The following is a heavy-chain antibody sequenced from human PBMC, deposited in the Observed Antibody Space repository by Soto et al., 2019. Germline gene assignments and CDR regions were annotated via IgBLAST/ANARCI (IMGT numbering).Heavy chain of an antibody. D-gene: IGHD1-26*01. V-gene: IGHV4-34*01. Sequence: QVQLQQWGAGLLKPSETLSLTCAVYCGSFSGYYWSWIRQPPGKGLEWIGEINHSGSTNYNPSLKSRVTISVDTSKNQFSLKLSSVTAADTAVYYCARAARRGYSGSLDYWGQGTLVTVSS. CDR3: ARAARRGYSGSLDY. CDR2: INHSGST. CDR1: CGSFSGYY. J-gene: IGHJ4*02.